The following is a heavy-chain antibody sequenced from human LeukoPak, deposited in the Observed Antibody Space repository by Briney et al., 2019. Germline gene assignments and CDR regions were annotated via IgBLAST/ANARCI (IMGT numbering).Heavy chain of an antibody. V-gene: IGHV3-23*01. CDR3: AKDRLIAVAPNWFDP. D-gene: IGHD6-19*01. J-gene: IGHJ5*02. CDR1: GFTFSSYA. Sequence: PGGSLRLSCAASGFTFSSYAVSWVRQAPGKGLEWVSTISGSGGSTYYADSVKGRFTISRDNSKNTLYLQMNSLRAEDTAVYYCAKDRLIAVAPNWFDPWGQGTLVTVSS. CDR2: ISGSGGST.